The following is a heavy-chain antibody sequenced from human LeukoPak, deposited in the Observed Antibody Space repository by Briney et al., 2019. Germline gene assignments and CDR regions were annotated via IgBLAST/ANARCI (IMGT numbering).Heavy chain of an antibody. CDR1: GYTFTSYY. J-gene: IGHJ6*02. CDR2: INPSGGST. V-gene: IGHV1-46*01. CDR3: ARGGSSRRDGMDV. D-gene: IGHD6-13*01. Sequence: GASVKVPCKASGYTFTSYYMHWVRQAPGQGLEWMGIINPSGGSTTYAQKFQGRVIMTSDTSTSTVYLELTSLRSDDTAVYYCARGGSSRRDGMDVWGQGTTVTVSS.